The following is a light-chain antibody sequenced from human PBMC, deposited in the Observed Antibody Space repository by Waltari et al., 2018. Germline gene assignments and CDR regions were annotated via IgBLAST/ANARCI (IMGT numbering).Light chain of an antibody. J-gene: IGKJ1*01. CDR1: QHSGSD. CDR2: ATS. V-gene: IGKV1-6*02. Sequence: AIQMTQSPSSLSASVGDTVTITCRASQHSGSDSGWYQQKPGKAPKLLISATSNLQSGVPSRFSGSGSHTDFTLAITSLQPEDFATYYCLQSYSYPRTFGQGTKVEIK. CDR3: LQSYSYPRT.